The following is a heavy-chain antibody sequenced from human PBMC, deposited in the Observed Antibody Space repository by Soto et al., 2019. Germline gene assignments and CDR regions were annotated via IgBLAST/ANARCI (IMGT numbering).Heavy chain of an antibody. D-gene: IGHD4-17*01. Sequence: QVQLQESGPGLVKPSGTLSLTCAVSGGSISDSWWTWVRQPPGKGLEWIGEVHHSGSTNYNPSLKSRVTISVDKSKTQFSLNLNSVTAADTAMYYCASRAPLDGDPYWGQGTLVTVSS. CDR2: VHHSGST. J-gene: IGHJ4*02. V-gene: IGHV4-4*02. CDR1: GGSISDSW. CDR3: ASRAPLDGDPY.